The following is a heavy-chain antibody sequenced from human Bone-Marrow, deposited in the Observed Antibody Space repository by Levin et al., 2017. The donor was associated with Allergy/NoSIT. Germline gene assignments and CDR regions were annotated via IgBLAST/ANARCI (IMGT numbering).Heavy chain of an antibody. V-gene: IGHV4-4*07. Sequence: SETLSLTCTVSGASINSYYWSWIRQPAGKGLEWIGRIYTSGSTNYNPSLKSRVTMSVDTSNNQFSLNLSSVTAADTAVYYCARVGYYGSGLRGADYWGQGTLVTVSS. CDR1: GASINSYY. J-gene: IGHJ4*02. D-gene: IGHD3-10*01. CDR2: IYTSGST. CDR3: ARVGYYGSGLRGADY.